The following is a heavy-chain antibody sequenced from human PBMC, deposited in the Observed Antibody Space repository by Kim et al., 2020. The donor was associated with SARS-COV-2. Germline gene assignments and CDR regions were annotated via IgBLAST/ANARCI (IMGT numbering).Heavy chain of an antibody. Sequence: SETLSLTCTVSGGSISSSSYYWGWIRQPPGKGLEWIGSIYYSGSTYYNPSLKSRVTISVDTSKNQFSLKLSSVTAADTAVYYCARDLLHLVEVVAHDDA. CDR2: IYYSGST. CDR1: GGSISSSSYY. D-gene: IGHD2-15*01. CDR3: ARDLLHLVEVVAHDDA. J-gene: IGHJ3*01. V-gene: IGHV4-39*07.